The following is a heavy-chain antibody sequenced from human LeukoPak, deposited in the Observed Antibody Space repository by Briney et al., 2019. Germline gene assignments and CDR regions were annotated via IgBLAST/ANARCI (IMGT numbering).Heavy chain of an antibody. CDR3: ARAYLGCPLCVIDY. Sequence: PSETLSLTCTVSGGSISSSSYYWGWIRQPPGKGLEWIGSIYYSGSTYYNPSLKSRVTISVDTSKNQFSLKLSSVTAADTAVYYCARAYLGCPLCVIDYWGQGTLVTVSS. J-gene: IGHJ4*02. D-gene: IGHD2-8*01. CDR1: GGSISSSSYY. CDR2: IYYSGST. V-gene: IGHV4-39*07.